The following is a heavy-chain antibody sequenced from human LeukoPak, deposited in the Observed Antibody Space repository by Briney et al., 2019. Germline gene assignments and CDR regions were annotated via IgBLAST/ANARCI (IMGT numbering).Heavy chain of an antibody. Sequence: GGSLRLSCAASGFTFSNYWMSWVRQAPGKGLEWVANIRQDGSERYYVDSVQSRFTISTDNAKKSLSLQMNILRAEDTAVYYCARGSADYNDFWLSYWGQGTLVTVSS. V-gene: IGHV3-7*01. CDR1: GFTFSNYW. CDR2: IRQDGSER. CDR3: ARGSADYNDFWLSY. J-gene: IGHJ4*02. D-gene: IGHD4-17*01.